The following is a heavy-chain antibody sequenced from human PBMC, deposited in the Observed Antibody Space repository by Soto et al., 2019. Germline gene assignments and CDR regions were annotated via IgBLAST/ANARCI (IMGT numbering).Heavy chain of an antibody. CDR1: GGTFSSYA. J-gene: IGHJ3*02. CDR3: ARVLGQLVGLLTVDAFDI. D-gene: IGHD6-6*01. V-gene: IGHV1-69*13. Sequence: ASVKVSCKASGGTFSSYAISWVRQAPGQGLEWMGGIIPIFGTANYAQKFQGRVTITADESTSTAYMELSSLRSEDTVVYYCARVLGQLVGLLTVDAFDIWGQGTMVTVSS. CDR2: IIPIFGTA.